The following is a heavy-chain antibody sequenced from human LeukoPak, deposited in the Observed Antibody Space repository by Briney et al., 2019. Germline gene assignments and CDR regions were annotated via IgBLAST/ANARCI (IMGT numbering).Heavy chain of an antibody. J-gene: IGHJ4*02. CDR2: ISYDGSNK. CDR1: GFTFSSYG. V-gene: IGHV3-30*03. CDR3: SEPDFDY. Sequence: TGGSLRLSYAASGFTFSSYGMHWVRQAPGKGLEWVAVISYDGSNKYYADSVKGRFTISRDNSKNTVYLQMNSLRAEDTAVYYCSEPDFDYWGQGTLVTVSS.